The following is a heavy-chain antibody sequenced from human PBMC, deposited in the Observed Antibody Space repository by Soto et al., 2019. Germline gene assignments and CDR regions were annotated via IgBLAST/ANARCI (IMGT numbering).Heavy chain of an antibody. CDR1: GLTFSDHY. V-gene: IGHV3-72*01. J-gene: IGHJ4*02. Sequence: GGSLRLSCAASGLTFSDHYMDWVRQATGKGLEWVGRIRKKANSYTTEYAASVKGRFTISRDDSKNSMYLQMNSLKTEDTAVYFCARISTTSYFDFWGQGTLVTVSS. CDR2: IRKKANSYTT. CDR3: ARISTTSYFDF. D-gene: IGHD4-17*01.